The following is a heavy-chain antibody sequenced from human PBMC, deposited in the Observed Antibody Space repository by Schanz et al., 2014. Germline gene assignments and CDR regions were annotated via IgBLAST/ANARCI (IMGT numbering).Heavy chain of an antibody. CDR2: ISGSGGST. CDR1: GFIFSNYG. CDR3: ARVRRRIATPSTPAFRNYYYYAMDV. V-gene: IGHV3-23*01. J-gene: IGHJ6*02. D-gene: IGHD6-25*01. Sequence: DVQLLESGGGLVQPGGSLRLSCAASGFIFSNYGMHWVRQAPGRGLEWVSGISGSGGSTYYADSVKGRFTMSRDNSKNTLYLQMNSLRAEDTAVFYCARVRRRIATPSTPAFRNYYYYAMDVWGQGTTVTVSS.